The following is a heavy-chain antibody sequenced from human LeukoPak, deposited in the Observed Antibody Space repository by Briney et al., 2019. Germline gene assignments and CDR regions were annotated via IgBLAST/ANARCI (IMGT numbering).Heavy chain of an antibody. CDR3: ARASYYYDSSGYSYYYYYYYMDV. CDR1: GYTFTRFQ. Sequence: GASVKVSCKASGYTFTRFQITWVRQATGQGLEWMGWMSPNNGNTNYAQKLQGRVTMTTDTSTSTAYMELRSLRSDDTAVYYCARASYYYDSSGYSYYYYYYYMDVWGKGTTVTISS. J-gene: IGHJ6*03. V-gene: IGHV1-18*01. D-gene: IGHD3-22*01. CDR2: MSPNNGNT.